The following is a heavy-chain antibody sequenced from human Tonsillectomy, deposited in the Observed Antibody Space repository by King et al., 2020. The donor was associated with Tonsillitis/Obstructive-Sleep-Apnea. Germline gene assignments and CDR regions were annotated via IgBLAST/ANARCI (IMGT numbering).Heavy chain of an antibody. D-gene: IGHD2-2*01. CDR2: ISGSGVRT. J-gene: IGHJ3*02. CDR1: GFTFSTQV. CDR3: AKPLYQDAFDI. Sequence: VQLVESGGGLVQPGGSLRLSCAASGFTFSTQVMSWVRQAPGKGLEWVSAISGSGVRTYYTDSVKGRFTISRDNSKNTLYLQMNSLRAEDTAVYYCAKPLYQDAFDIWGQGTMVTVSS. V-gene: IGHV3-23*04.